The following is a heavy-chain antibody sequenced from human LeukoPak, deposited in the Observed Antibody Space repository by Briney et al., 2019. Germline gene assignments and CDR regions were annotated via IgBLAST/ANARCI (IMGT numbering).Heavy chain of an antibody. CDR2: INPNSGGT. V-gene: IGHV1-2*02. Sequence: ASVKVSCKASGYTFTGYYIHWVRQAPGQGLEWMGWINPNSGGTNYAQKFQGRVTMTRDTSISTAYMELSRLRSGDPAVYYCAREKNRSLGYSYGLGYWGQGTLVTVSS. CDR1: GYTFTGYY. CDR3: AREKNRSLGYSYGLGY. J-gene: IGHJ4*02. D-gene: IGHD5-18*01.